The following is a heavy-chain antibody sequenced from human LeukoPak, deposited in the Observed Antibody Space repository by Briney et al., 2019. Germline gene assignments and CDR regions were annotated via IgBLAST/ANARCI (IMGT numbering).Heavy chain of an antibody. V-gene: IGHV4-39*01. CDR3: ARGPYSYDSSGAFDI. J-gene: IGHJ3*02. CDR1: GDSISTSNSY. CDR2: IYYSGNA. Sequence: SETLSLTCTVSGDSISTSNSYWGWIRQPPGKGLEWIGSIYYSGNAYYNASLKSRVTISVDTSKNQFSLKFTSVTAADTAVYFCARGPYSYDSSGAFDIWGQGTMVTVSS. D-gene: IGHD3-22*01.